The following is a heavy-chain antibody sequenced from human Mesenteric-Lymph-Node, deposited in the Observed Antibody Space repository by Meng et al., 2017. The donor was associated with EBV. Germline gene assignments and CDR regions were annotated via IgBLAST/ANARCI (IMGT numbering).Heavy chain of an antibody. CDR3: ARGVEGSGRDWYY. J-gene: IGHJ4*02. Sequence: QVHRGKSGAEVKKPGASVKVSCKASGYTFTTYDINWVRQATGQGLEWMGWMNPNIGNTGYAQKFQGRVSMTRDTSISTAYMELSSLKSEDTAVYYCARGVEGSGRDWYYWGQGTLVTVSS. CDR2: MNPNIGNT. V-gene: IGHV1-8*01. D-gene: IGHD3-10*01. CDR1: GYTFTTYD.